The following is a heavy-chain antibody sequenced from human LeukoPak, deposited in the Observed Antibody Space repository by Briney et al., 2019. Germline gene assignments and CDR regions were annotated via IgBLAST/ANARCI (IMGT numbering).Heavy chain of an antibody. CDR2: IYYSGTT. Sequence: SETLSLTCNVSGGSISISTYYGGWIRQPPGEGREWIWSIYYSGTTYYNPSLKSRVTTSVDTARNLFSLNLSSVTAADTAVYYCAREGSGSYYYNYYYMDVWGKGTTVTVSS. CDR1: GGSISISTYY. CDR3: AREGSGSYYYNYYYMDV. D-gene: IGHD1-26*01. V-gene: IGHV4-39*02. J-gene: IGHJ6*03.